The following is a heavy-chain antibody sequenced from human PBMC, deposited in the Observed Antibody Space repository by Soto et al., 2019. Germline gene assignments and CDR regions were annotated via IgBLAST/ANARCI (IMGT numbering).Heavy chain of an antibody. Sequence: HVQLVQSGAEVKKPGASVKVSCKASGYTFTRYAMHWVRQAPGQRLEWMGWINAGNGNTKYSQKFQGRVTITRDTSASTAYMELSSLRSEDTAVYYCARITVVRGVTYYGMDVWGQRTTVTVSS. CDR3: ARITVVRGVTYYGMDV. J-gene: IGHJ6*02. V-gene: IGHV1-3*01. CDR1: GYTFTRYA. CDR2: INAGNGNT. D-gene: IGHD3-10*01.